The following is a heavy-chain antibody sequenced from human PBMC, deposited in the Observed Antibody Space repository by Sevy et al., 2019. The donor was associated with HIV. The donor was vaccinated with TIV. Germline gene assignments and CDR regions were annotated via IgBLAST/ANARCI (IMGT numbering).Heavy chain of an antibody. V-gene: IGHV3-15*01. CDR3: TTDSWSQEDYYDY. Sequence: GGSLRLSCAASGFAFSNAWMSWVRQAPGKGLEWVGRIKGKIYDGTIDYAAPVKGRFTISRDDSKNTLYLQMNSLKTEDTAVYYCTTDSWSQEDYYDYWGQGTLVTVSS. CDR2: IKGKIYDGTI. J-gene: IGHJ4*02. CDR1: GFAFSNAW. D-gene: IGHD6-13*01.